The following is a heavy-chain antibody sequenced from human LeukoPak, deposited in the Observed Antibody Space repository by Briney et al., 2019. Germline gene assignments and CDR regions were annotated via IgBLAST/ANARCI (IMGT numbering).Heavy chain of an antibody. D-gene: IGHD7-27*01. J-gene: IGHJ4*02. CDR3: ASVKLGPEGFFDS. Sequence: ASVKVSCKASGYTFTTYGISWVRQAPGQGLEWMGWISGYNGNTNYAQKLQGRVTMTRDTSISTAYMELRRLRSDDTAVYHCASVKLGPEGFFDSWGQGTLVTVSS. V-gene: IGHV1-18*01. CDR2: ISGYNGNT. CDR1: GYTFTTYG.